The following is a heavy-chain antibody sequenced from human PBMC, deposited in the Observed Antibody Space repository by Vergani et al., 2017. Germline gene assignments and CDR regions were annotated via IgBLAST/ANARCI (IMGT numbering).Heavy chain of an antibody. CDR1: GFTFSSYA. J-gene: IGHJ4*02. CDR3: AKMGTGFIGTSCYRY. CDR2: ISGSGGST. D-gene: IGHD2-2*02. Sequence: EVQLLESGGGLVQPGGSLRLSCAASGFTFSSYAMSWVRQAPGKGLEWVSAISGSGGSTYYADSVKGRFTISRDNSKNTLYLQMNRLRAEDTAVYYCAKMGTGFIGTSCYRYWGQGTLVTVSS. V-gene: IGHV3-23*01.